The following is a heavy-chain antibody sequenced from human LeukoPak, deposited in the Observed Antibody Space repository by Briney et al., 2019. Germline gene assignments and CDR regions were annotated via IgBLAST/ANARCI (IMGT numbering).Heavy chain of an antibody. CDR3: ARDVTYYDYVWGSYRSNDAFDI. J-gene: IGHJ3*02. D-gene: IGHD3-16*02. Sequence: GGSLRLSCAASGFTFSSYWMSWVRQAPGKGLEWVANIKQDGSEKYYVDSVKGRFTISRDNAKNPPYLQMNSLRAEDTAVYYCARDVTYYDYVWGSYRSNDAFDIWGQGTMVTVSS. V-gene: IGHV3-7*01. CDR2: IKQDGSEK. CDR1: GFTFSSYW.